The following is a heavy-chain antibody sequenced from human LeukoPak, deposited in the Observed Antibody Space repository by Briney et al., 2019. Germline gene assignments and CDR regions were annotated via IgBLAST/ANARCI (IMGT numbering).Heavy chain of an antibody. CDR3: ARQGWLQYPHY. V-gene: IGHV5-51*01. J-gene: IGHJ4*02. CDR2: IYPGDSDT. D-gene: IGHD5-24*01. Sequence: GESLKIACKGSGYSFTSYWIGWVRQMPGKGLEWMAVIYPGDSDTRYSPSFQGQVTISADKSISTAYLQWSSLKASDTAMYYCARQGWLQYPHYWGQGTLVTVSS. CDR1: GYSFTSYW.